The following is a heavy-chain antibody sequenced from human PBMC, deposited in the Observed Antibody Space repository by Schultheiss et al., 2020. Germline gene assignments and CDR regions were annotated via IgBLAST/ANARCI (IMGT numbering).Heavy chain of an antibody. D-gene: IGHD3-16*01. Sequence: GGSLRLSCAASGFTFSSYGMNWVRQAPGKGLEWVSSISSSSSYIYYADPVKGRFTISRDNAKNSLYLQMHSLRAEDTAVYYCAPPGGDGYVDYWGQGTLVTVSS. CDR3: APPGGDGYVDY. J-gene: IGHJ4*02. CDR2: ISSSSSYI. CDR1: GFTFSSYG. V-gene: IGHV3-21*01.